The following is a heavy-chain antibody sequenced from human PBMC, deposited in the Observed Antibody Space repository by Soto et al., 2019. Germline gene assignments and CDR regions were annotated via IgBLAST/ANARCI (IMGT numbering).Heavy chain of an antibody. J-gene: IGHJ6*02. Sequence: QVQLVQSGAEVKKPGASVKVSCKASGYTFTSYGISWVRQAPGQGLEWMGWISAYNGNTNEAQKLQGRVTMTTDTSTSTAYMELRSLRADDTAVYYCASDRWVVKPYYGMDVWGQGTTVTVSS. V-gene: IGHV1-18*01. CDR3: ASDRWVVKPYYGMDV. CDR2: ISAYNGNT. D-gene: IGHD3-22*01. CDR1: GYTFTSYG.